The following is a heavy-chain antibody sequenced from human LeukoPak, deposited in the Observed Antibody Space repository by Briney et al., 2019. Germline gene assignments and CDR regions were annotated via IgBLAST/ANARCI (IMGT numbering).Heavy chain of an antibody. V-gene: IGHV3-7*02. CDR1: GFPFSGYW. CDR2: IKEDGSEA. CDR3: ARGDWRDY. J-gene: IGHJ4*02. Sequence: GGSLRLSCAASGFPFSGYWMTWVRQAPGRGLEWVATIKEDGSEAYFGDSVKGRFAISRDNAKDSLYLQMNSLRDEDTAVYYCARGDWRDYWGQGTLVTVSS. D-gene: IGHD3-3*01.